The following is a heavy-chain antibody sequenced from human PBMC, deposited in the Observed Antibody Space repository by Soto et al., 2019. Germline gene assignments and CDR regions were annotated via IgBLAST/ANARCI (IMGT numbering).Heavy chain of an antibody. CDR1: GFTFSSYG. V-gene: IGHV3-30*03. J-gene: IGHJ6*02. Sequence: QVQLVESGGGVVQPGRSLRLSCAASGFTFSSYGMHWVRQAPGKGLEWVAVISYDGSNKYYADSVKGRFTISRDNSKNTLYLQMNSLRAEDTAVYYCARHGEAARFFYYYGMDVWGQGTTVTVSS. CDR2: ISYDGSNK. D-gene: IGHD6-6*01. CDR3: ARHGEAARFFYYYGMDV.